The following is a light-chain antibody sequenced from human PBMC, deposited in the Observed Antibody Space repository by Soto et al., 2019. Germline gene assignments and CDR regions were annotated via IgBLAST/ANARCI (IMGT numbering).Light chain of an antibody. J-gene: IGKJ1*01. CDR2: GAS. Sequence: EILMTQSPATLSVSPGERATPSCRATQSVGNKLAWYQQKSGQAPRLLIFGASTRTAGFPARFSASGSGTDFTLTISSLQSEDFAVYYCQQYNDWPLTFGQGTKVDIK. V-gene: IGKV3-15*01. CDR3: QQYNDWPLT. CDR1: QSVGNK.